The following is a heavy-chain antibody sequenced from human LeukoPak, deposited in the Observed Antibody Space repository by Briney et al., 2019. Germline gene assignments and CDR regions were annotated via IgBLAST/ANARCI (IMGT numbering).Heavy chain of an antibody. CDR3: AVAAAPLDY. CDR1: GFTFSSYD. CDR2: ISTSSSYI. Sequence: GGSLRLSCAASGFTFSSYDIHWVRQAPGKGLEWVSSISTSSSYIYYADSVKGRFTISRDNAKNSPYLQMNSLRAEDTAVYYCAVAAAPLDYWGQGTLVTVSS. J-gene: IGHJ4*02. D-gene: IGHD6-13*01. V-gene: IGHV3-21*01.